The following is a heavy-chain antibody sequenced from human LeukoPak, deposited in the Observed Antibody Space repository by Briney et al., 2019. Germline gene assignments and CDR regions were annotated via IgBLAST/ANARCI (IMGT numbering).Heavy chain of an antibody. CDR1: GGSISNYY. CDR3: ARARYCSSTSCYTISWFDP. V-gene: IGHV4-59*08. Sequence: PSETLSLTCTVSGGSISNYYWSWIRQPPGKGLEWIGYIYYSGSTNYNPSLKSRVTISVDTSKNQFSLKLSSVTAADTAVYYCARARYCSSTSCYTISWFDPWGQGTLVTVSS. CDR2: IYYSGST. D-gene: IGHD2-2*02. J-gene: IGHJ5*02.